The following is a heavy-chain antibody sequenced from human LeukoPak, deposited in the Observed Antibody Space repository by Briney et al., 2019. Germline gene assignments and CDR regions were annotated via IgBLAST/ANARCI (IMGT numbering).Heavy chain of an antibody. CDR3: ARGGIAAAGTFDY. D-gene: IGHD6-13*01. V-gene: IGHV3-21*01. Sequence: GGSLRLSCAASGFTFSSYSMNWVRQAPGKGLEWVSSTSSSSSYIYYADSVKGRFTISRDNAKNSLYLQMNSLRAEDTAVYYCARGGIAAAGTFDYWGQGTLVTVSS. CDR1: GFTFSSYS. CDR2: TSSSSSYI. J-gene: IGHJ4*02.